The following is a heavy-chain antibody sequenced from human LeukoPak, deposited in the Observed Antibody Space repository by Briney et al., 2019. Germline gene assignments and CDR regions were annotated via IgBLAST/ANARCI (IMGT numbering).Heavy chain of an antibody. D-gene: IGHD3-10*01. Sequence: ASVKVSCKASGYTFTSYYIHWVRQAPGQGLEWMGLINPSGGSTNYAQKFQGRVTMTRDTSTSTVYMELSSLRSEDTAVYYCASSVLLWFGESYYYYYMDVWGKGTTVTISS. V-gene: IGHV1-46*01. CDR1: GYTFTSYY. CDR3: ASSVLLWFGESYYYYYMDV. J-gene: IGHJ6*03. CDR2: INPSGGST.